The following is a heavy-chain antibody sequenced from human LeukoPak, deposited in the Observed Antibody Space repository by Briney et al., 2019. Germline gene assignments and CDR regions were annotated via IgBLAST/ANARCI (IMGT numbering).Heavy chain of an antibody. D-gene: IGHD3-22*01. Sequence: SETLSLTCTVSGGSISSSSYYWGWIRQPPGKGLEWIGSIYYSGSTYYNASLKSRVTISVDTSKNQFSLKLSSVTAADTAVYYCAFNYYDSSGLDYWGRGTLVTVS. V-gene: IGHV4-39*07. J-gene: IGHJ4*02. CDR1: GGSISSSSYY. CDR3: AFNYYDSSGLDY. CDR2: IYYSGST.